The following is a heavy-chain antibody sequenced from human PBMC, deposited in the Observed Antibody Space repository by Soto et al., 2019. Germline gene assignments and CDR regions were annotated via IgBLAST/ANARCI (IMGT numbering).Heavy chain of an antibody. Sequence: SETLSLTCAVSGGSISSGGYSWSWIRQPPGKGLEWIGYIYHSGSTYYNPSLKSRVTISVDRSKNQFSLKLSSVTAADTAVYYCARGQVNDFGYWGQGTLVNAPQ. CDR2: IYHSGST. CDR1: GGSISSGGYS. D-gene: IGHD2-21*01. CDR3: ARGQVNDFGY. V-gene: IGHV4-30-2*01. J-gene: IGHJ4*02.